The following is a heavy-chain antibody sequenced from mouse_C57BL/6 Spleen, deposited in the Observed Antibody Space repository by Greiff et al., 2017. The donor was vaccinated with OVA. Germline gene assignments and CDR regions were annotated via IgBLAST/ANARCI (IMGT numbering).Heavy chain of an antibody. J-gene: IGHJ3*01. D-gene: IGHD2-2*01. CDR2: IWSGGST. CDR3: AREKIYYGYDGGFAY. Sequence: VKLQESGPGLVQPSQSLSITCTVSGFSLTSYGVHWVRQSPGKGLEWLGVIWSGGSTDYNAAFISRLSISKDNSKSQVFFKMNSLQADDTAIYYCAREKIYYGYDGGFAYWGQGTLVTVSA. V-gene: IGHV2-2*01. CDR1: GFSLTSYG.